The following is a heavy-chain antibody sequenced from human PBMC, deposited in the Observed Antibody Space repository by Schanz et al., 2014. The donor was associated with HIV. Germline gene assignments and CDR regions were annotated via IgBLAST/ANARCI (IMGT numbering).Heavy chain of an antibody. CDR3: ANDPELTTITGYFDS. D-gene: IGHD4-4*01. CDR1: GFTFRTHG. V-gene: IGHV3-30*18. Sequence: QVQLVESGGGVVQPGRSLRLSCAASGFTFRTHGIHWVRQAPAKGLEWVAVISYDGSIKEYADSVKGRFAISRDNSKNTLYLQMNRLRAEDTALYFCANDPELTTITGYFDSWGQGTLVTVSS. CDR2: ISYDGSIK. J-gene: IGHJ4*02.